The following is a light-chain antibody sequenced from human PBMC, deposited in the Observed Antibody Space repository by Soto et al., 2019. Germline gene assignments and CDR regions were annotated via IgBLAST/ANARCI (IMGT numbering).Light chain of an antibody. CDR1: QSILYSPNNKYY. CDR2: WAS. J-gene: IGKJ5*01. CDR3: QQYYSTPLT. V-gene: IGKV4-1*01. Sequence: DIVMTQSPDSLAVSLGERATINCKSSQSILYSPNNKYYLAWYQQKPGHPPKLVIYWASTRESGVPDRFSGSGSGTDFTLIINSLQAEDVAAYYCQQYYSTPLTFGQGTRLEIK.